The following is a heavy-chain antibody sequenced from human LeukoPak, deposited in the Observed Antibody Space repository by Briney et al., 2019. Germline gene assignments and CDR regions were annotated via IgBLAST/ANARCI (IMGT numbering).Heavy chain of an antibody. V-gene: IGHV3-74*01. D-gene: IGHD6-19*01. CDR1: GFTFSSNW. Sequence: GGSLRLSCAASGFTFSSNWMHWVRQVPGKGLVWVSRINSDGSSTSYADSVKGRFTISRDNAKSTLYLQMNSLRAEDTAVYFCAKDVVGQQWPENYWGQGTLVTVSS. CDR2: INSDGSST. J-gene: IGHJ4*02. CDR3: AKDVVGQQWPENY.